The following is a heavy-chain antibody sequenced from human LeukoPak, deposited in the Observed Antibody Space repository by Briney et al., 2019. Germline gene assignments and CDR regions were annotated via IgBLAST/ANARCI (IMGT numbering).Heavy chain of an antibody. D-gene: IGHD6-6*01. CDR1: GFTLSNYA. CDR3: VKDQGEAIVPRRFDY. CDR2: IYFSGGNT. J-gene: IGHJ4*02. Sequence: PGGSLRLSCAASGFTLSNYAMSWVRQAPGKGLEWVSSIYFSGGNTYSADSVKGRFTISRDNSRNTLYLQMNGLRAEDTAVYYCVKDQGEAIVPRRFDYWGQGTLVTVSS. V-gene: IGHV3-23*01.